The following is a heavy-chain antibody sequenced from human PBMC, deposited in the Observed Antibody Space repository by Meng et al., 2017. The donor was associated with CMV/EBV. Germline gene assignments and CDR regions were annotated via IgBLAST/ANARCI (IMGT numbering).Heavy chain of an antibody. CDR2: IRYDGSNK. D-gene: IGHD2-2*01. CDR3: AKDRKRYCSSTSCYLGTFDY. J-gene: IGHJ4*02. Sequence: GGSLRLSCAASGFTFSSYGMHWVRQAPGKGLEWVAFIRYDGSNKYYADSVKGRFTISRDNSKNTLYLQMNSLRAEDTAAYYCAKDRKRYCSSTSCYLGTFDYWGQGTLVTVSS. CDR1: GFTFSSYG. V-gene: IGHV3-30*02.